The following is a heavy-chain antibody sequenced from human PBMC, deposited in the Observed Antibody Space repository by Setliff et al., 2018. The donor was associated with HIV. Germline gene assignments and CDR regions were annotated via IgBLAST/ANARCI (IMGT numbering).Heavy chain of an antibody. Sequence: GGSLRLSCAASGFTFSNYWMSWVRQAPGKGLEWVAHINQDGSEKNHVDSVKGRFTISRDNAKNSLYLQMNSLRGEDTALYYCATDIFGSMDSPFDHWGQGTLVTVSS. J-gene: IGHJ4*02. CDR1: GFTFSNYW. V-gene: IGHV3-7*03. D-gene: IGHD3-3*02. CDR2: INQDGSEK. CDR3: ATDIFGSMDSPFDH.